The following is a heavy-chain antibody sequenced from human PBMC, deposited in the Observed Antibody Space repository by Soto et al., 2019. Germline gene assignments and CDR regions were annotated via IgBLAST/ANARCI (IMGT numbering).Heavy chain of an antibody. V-gene: IGHV3-21*01. CDR3: ARAPPPTVAAEHDAFDI. CDR2: ISSSSSYI. D-gene: IGHD6-19*01. CDR1: GFTFSSYS. Sequence: GGSLRLSCAASGFTFSSYSMNWVRQAPGKGLEWVSSISSSSSYIYYADSVKGRFTISRDNAKNSLYLQMNSLRAEDTAVYYCARAPPPTVAAEHDAFDIWGQGTMLTVSS. J-gene: IGHJ3*02.